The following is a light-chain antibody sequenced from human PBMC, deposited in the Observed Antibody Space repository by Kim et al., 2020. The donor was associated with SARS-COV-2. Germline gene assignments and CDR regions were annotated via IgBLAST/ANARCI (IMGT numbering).Light chain of an antibody. V-gene: IGLV6-57*03. CDR2: EDN. Sequence: GKTVTISCTRSSGSIASNYVQGYQQRPGSAPTTVIYEDNQRPSGVPDRFSGSIDSSSNSASLTISGLKTEDEADYYCQSYDSSNWVFGGGTKLTVL. CDR1: SGSIASNY. J-gene: IGLJ3*02. CDR3: QSYDSSNWV.